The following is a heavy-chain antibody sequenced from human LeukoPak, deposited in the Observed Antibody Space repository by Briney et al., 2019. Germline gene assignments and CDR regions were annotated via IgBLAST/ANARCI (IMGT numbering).Heavy chain of an antibody. Sequence: GGSLRLSCAASGFTFSSYAMSWVRQAPGKGLEWVSAISGSGGSTYYADSVKGRFTISRDNSKNTLYLQMNSLRAEDTAVYYCARAALKIPMVRGYYFDYWGQGTLVTVSS. V-gene: IGHV3-23*01. J-gene: IGHJ4*02. D-gene: IGHD3-10*01. CDR1: GFTFSSYA. CDR2: ISGSGGST. CDR3: ARAALKIPMVRGYYFDY.